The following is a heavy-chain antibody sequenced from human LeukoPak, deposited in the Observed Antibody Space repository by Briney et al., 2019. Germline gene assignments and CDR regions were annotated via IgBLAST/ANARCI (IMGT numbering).Heavy chain of an antibody. CDR2: IIPILGIA. J-gene: IGHJ4*02. Sequence: SVKVSCKASGGTFSSYAISWVRQAPGQGLEWMGRIIPILGIANYAQKFQGRVTITADKSTSTAYMELSSLRSEDTAVYYCARVSRVEQQLVLEYWGRGTLVTVSS. D-gene: IGHD6-13*01. CDR3: ARVSRVEQQLVLEY. V-gene: IGHV1-69*04. CDR1: GGTFSSYA.